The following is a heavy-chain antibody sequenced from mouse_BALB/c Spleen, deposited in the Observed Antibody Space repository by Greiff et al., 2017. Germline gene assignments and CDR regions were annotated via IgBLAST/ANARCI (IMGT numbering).Heavy chain of an antibody. V-gene: IGHV14-3*02. D-gene: IGHD2-14*01. CDR1: GFNIKDTY. CDR3: ARAYYRYDVDY. CDR2: IDPANGNT. Sequence: VQLKESGAELVKPGASVKLSCTASGFNIKDTYMHWVKQRPEQGLEWIGRIDPANGNTKYDPKFQGKATITADTSSNTAYLQLSSLTSEDTAVYYCARAYYRYDVDYWGQGTTLTVSS. J-gene: IGHJ2*01.